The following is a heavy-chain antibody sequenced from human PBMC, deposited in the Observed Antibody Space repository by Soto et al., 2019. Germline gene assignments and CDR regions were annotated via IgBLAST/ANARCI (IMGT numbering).Heavy chain of an antibody. J-gene: IGHJ3*02. Sequence: QVQLQESGPGLVKPSETLSLTCTVSGGSISSYYWSWIRQPPGKGLEWIGCIYYSGSTNYNPSLKSRVTISVDTSKNQFSLKLSSVTAADTAVYYCARHGSGMTTVTTRDDAFDIWGQGTMVTVSS. V-gene: IGHV4-59*08. CDR1: GGSISSYY. D-gene: IGHD4-17*01. CDR3: ARHGSGMTTVTTRDDAFDI. CDR2: IYYSGST.